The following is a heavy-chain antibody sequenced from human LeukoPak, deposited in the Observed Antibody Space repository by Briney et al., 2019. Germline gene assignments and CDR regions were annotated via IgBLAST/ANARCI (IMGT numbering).Heavy chain of an antibody. D-gene: IGHD3-10*01. Sequence: ASVKVSCKASGYTFTSYYMHWVRQAPGQGLEWMGIINPSGGSTSYAQKFQGRVTMTRDTSTSTVYMELSCLRSEDTAVYYCARDKGVTMVRENWFDPWGQGTLVTVSS. CDR1: GYTFTSYY. CDR3: ARDKGVTMVRENWFDP. J-gene: IGHJ5*02. CDR2: INPSGGST. V-gene: IGHV1-46*01.